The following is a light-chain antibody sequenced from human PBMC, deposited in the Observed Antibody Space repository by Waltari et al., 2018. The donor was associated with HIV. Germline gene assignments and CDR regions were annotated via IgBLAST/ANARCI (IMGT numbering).Light chain of an antibody. CDR3: CSYVSNTSPWV. CDR1: SSDVGSYNL. V-gene: IGLV2-23*02. CDR2: EVS. Sequence: QSALTPPASVSGSPGQSITISCTGTSSDVGSYNLVSWYHPPQGKAPKLMIYEVSQRPSGVSNRFSCSKSGNTASLTISGLHAEDEAYYYCCSYVSNTSPWVFGGGTKLTVL. J-gene: IGLJ3*02.